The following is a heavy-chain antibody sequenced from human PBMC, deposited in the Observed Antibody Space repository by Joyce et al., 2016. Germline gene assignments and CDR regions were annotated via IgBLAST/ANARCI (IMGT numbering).Heavy chain of an antibody. CDR1: GFTFSNNG. Sequence: QVQLVQSGGTLVQPGRSLRLSCAASGFTFSNNGFHWVRQAPGKGLEWVALISNDGTSKYYGASVKGRFTISRDDSKNTLYLEMNSLRVEDTAVYFCAKGCNEGTNCFYTDFWGQGSLVTVSS. J-gene: IGHJ4*02. V-gene: IGHV3-30*18. CDR2: ISNDGTSK. D-gene: IGHD2-8*01. CDR3: AKGCNEGTNCFYTDF.